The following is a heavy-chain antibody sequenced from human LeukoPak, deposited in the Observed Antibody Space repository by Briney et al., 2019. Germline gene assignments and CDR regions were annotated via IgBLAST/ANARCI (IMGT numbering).Heavy chain of an antibody. V-gene: IGHV3-43D*03. CDR1: GFTFDDYA. CDR3: ARARYGDPPGL. Sequence: GGSLRLSCAASGFTFDDYAMHWVRQAPGKGLEWVSLISWDGGSTYYADSVKGRFTISRDNSKNSLYLQMNSLRAEDTAVYYCARARYGDPPGLWGQGTLVTVSS. CDR2: ISWDGGST. J-gene: IGHJ4*02. D-gene: IGHD4-17*01.